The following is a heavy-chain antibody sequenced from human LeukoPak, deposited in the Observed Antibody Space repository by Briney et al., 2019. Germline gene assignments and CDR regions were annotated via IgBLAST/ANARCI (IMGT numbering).Heavy chain of an antibody. Sequence: SETLSLTCTVSGGSISSSSYYWGWIRQPPGKGLEWIGSIYYSGSTYYNPSLKSRVTISVDTSKNQFSLKLSSVTAVDTAVYYCARDYGYVWGVRAFDIWGQGTMVTVSS. CDR1: GGSISSSSYY. D-gene: IGHD3-16*01. V-gene: IGHV4-39*07. CDR2: IYYSGST. CDR3: ARDYGYVWGVRAFDI. J-gene: IGHJ3*02.